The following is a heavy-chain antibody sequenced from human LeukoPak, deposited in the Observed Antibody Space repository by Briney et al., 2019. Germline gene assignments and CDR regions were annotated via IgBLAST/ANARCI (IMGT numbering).Heavy chain of an antibody. Sequence: PSETLSLTCTVSGGSISSYYWSWIRQPPGKGLEWVGFIYYSGSTNYNPSLKSRVTISVDTSKNQFSLKLSSVTAADTAVYYCARGVYIAAAQYGYWGQGTLVTVSS. CDR1: GGSISSYY. CDR3: ARGVYIAAAQYGY. D-gene: IGHD6-13*01. J-gene: IGHJ4*02. CDR2: IYYSGST. V-gene: IGHV4-59*01.